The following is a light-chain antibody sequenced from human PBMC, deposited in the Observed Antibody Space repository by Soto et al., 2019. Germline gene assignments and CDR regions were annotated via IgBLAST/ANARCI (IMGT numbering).Light chain of an antibody. CDR3: QQYEDYPLT. V-gene: IGKV1-5*03. J-gene: IGKJ4*01. CDR2: ESS. Sequence: DIQMTQSPSTLSASVGDSVTITCRASQNIDSWLTWYQQKPGKAPEVLIFESSIRESGVPSRFSGRRSGTEFTLTINSLQSDDVATYFCQQYEDYPLTFGGGTKVSI. CDR1: QNIDSW.